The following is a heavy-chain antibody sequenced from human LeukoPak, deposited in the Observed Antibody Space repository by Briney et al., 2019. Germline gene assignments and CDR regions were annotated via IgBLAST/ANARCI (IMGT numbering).Heavy chain of an antibody. CDR2: AYYRSKWYN. D-gene: IGHD3-9*01. CDR3: ARDVGTTGWHTYDF. J-gene: IGHJ4*02. Sequence: SQTLSLTCAISGDSVSSNNGAWNWSRQSPSRGLECLGRAYYRSKWYNDYAGSLRSRITISPDTSKNQFSLPVYSVTPEDTAVYYCARDVGTTGWHTYDFWGQGTLVTVSS. CDR1: GDSVSSNNGA. V-gene: IGHV6-1*01.